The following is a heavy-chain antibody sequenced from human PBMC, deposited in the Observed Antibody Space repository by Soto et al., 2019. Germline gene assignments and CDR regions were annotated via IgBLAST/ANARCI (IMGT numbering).Heavy chain of an antibody. D-gene: IGHD6-6*01. CDR2: IGGRGNSA. J-gene: IGHJ4*02. CDR1: GFIFTNYA. V-gene: IGHV3-23*01. CDR3: ARQYPSSSRHFDH. Sequence: GGSLRLSCAASGFIFTNYAMNWVRQAPGKGLEWVSVIGGRGNSAYYADSVQGRFTISRDNSKNTLYLQINSLRAEDTAVYYCARQYPSSSRHFDHWGQGTLVTVSS.